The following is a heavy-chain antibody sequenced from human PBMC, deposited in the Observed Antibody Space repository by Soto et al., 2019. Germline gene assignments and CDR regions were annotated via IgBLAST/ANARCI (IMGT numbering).Heavy chain of an antibody. CDR2: INPSGGST. CDR3: AREVDYYGSGSYSPYYYYGMDV. CDR1: GYTFTSYY. J-gene: IGHJ6*02. Sequence: ASVKVSCKASGYTFTSYYMHWVRQAPGQGLEWMGIINPSGGSTSYAQKFQGRVTMTRDTSTSTVYMELSSLRSEDTAVYYCAREVDYYGSGSYSPYYYYGMDVWGQGTTVTVSS. V-gene: IGHV1-46*01. D-gene: IGHD3-10*01.